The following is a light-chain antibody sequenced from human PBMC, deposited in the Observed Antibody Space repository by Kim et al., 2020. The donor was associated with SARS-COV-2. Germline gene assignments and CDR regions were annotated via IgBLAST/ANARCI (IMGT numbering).Light chain of an antibody. CDR2: GAS. J-gene: IGKJ2*01. CDR3: QQYGSSPPYT. CDR1: QRVRSSY. V-gene: IGKV3-20*01. Sequence: PGDISALSCKASQRVRSSYLAWYQQKPGQAPRLLIDGASSRATGIPDRCSGSGSGTDFTLTISRLEPEDCAVYYCQQYGSSPPYTFGQGTKLGI.